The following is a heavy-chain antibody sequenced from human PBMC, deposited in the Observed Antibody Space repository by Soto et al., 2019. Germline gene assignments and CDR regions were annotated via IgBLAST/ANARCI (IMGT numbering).Heavy chain of an antibody. V-gene: IGHV4-31*03. CDR3: AIYDSSGSRGFQH. CDR1: GGSISSGAYY. CDR2: IYYSGST. Sequence: QVQLQESGPGLVKPSQTLSLTCTVSGGSISSGAYYWSGIRQHPGKGLEWIGDIYYSGSTYYNPYLKSRVPTSVDTSKDQSTLKPSSVTAAHTAVYYCAIYDSSGSRGFQHWGQGTLVTVSS. D-gene: IGHD3-22*01. J-gene: IGHJ1*01.